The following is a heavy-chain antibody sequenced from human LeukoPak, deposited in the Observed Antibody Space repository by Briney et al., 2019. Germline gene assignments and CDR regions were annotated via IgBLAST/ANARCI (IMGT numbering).Heavy chain of an antibody. CDR1: GFTFSSYG. CDR2: IWYDGSNK. V-gene: IGHV3-33*06. J-gene: IGHJ6*02. CDR3: AKDLVVGRLQGYGMDV. Sequence: GGSLRLSCAASGFTFSSYGMHWVRQAPGKGLEWVAVIWYDGSNKYYADSVKGRFTISRDNSKNTLYLQMNGLRAEDTAVYYCAKDLVVGRLQGYGMDVWGQGTTVIVSS. D-gene: IGHD2-15*01.